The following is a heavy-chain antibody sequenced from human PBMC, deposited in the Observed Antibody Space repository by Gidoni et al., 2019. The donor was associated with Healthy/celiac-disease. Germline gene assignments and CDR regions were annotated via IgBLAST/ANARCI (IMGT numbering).Heavy chain of an antibody. J-gene: IGHJ3*02. V-gene: IGHV3-7*03. CDR3: ARVVVPAAFDAFDI. CDR1: GFTFSSYW. Sequence: EVQLVESGGGLVQPGGSLRLSCAASGFTFSSYWMSWVRQAPGKGLEWVANIKQDGSEKYYVDSVKGRFTISRDNAKNSLYLQMNSLRAEDTAVYYCARVVVPAAFDAFDIWGQGTMVTVSS. CDR2: IKQDGSEK. D-gene: IGHD2-2*01.